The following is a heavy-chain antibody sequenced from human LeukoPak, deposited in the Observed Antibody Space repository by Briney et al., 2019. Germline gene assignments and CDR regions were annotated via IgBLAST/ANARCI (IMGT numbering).Heavy chain of an antibody. CDR3: ARGKKYYYGSGSYNHFDY. D-gene: IGHD3-10*01. CDR1: GGSFSGYY. J-gene: IGHJ4*02. Sequence: PETLSLTCAVYGGSFSGYYWSWIRQPPGKGLEWIGEINHSGSTNYNPSLKSRVTISVDTSKNQFSLKLSSVTAADTAVYYCARGKKYYYGSGSYNHFDYWGQGTLVTVSS. CDR2: INHSGST. V-gene: IGHV4-34*01.